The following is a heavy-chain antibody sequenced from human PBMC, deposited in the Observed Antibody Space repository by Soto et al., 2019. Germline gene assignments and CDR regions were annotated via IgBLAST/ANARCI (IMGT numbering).Heavy chain of an antibody. CDR2: ISVYNGNT. D-gene: IGHD3-10*01. CDR3: ASGWFGEFVSSFDY. V-gene: IGHV1-18*01. J-gene: IGHJ4*02. Sequence: ASVKVSCKASGYTFTSYGISWVRQAPGQGLEWMGWISVYNGNTNYAQKLQGRVTMTTDTSTSTAYMDLRSLRSDDTAVYYCASGWFGEFVSSFDYWGQGTLVTVSS. CDR1: GYTFTSYG.